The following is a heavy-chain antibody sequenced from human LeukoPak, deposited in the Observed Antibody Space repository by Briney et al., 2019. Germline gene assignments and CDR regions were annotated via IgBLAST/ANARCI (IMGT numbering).Heavy chain of an antibody. Sequence: KTSGTLSLTCTVSGGSISSSSYYWGWIRQPPGKGLEGIGNIYYRGSTYYNPSLKSRVTISIDTSKSQFSLRLYSVTAADTAVYYCATIVAGAFDIWGQGTMVTVSS. CDR3: ATIVAGAFDI. V-gene: IGHV4-39*01. D-gene: IGHD2/OR15-2a*01. CDR1: GGSISSSSYY. CDR2: IYYRGST. J-gene: IGHJ3*02.